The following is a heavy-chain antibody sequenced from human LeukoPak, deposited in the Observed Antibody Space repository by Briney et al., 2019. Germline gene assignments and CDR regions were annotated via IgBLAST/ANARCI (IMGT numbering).Heavy chain of an antibody. CDR1: GYTFTSYG. Sequence: ASVKVSCKASGYTFTSYGISWVRQAPGQGLEWMGWISAYNGNTNYAQKLQGRVTMTTDISTSTAYMELSSLRSEDTAVYYCAREKISSSWYWFDPWGQGTLVTVSS. V-gene: IGHV1-18*01. D-gene: IGHD6-13*01. CDR3: AREKISSSWYWFDP. CDR2: ISAYNGNT. J-gene: IGHJ5*02.